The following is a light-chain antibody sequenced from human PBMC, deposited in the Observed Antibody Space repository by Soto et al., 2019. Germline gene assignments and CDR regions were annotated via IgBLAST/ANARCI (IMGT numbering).Light chain of an antibody. J-gene: IGLJ1*01. CDR2: EVT. V-gene: IGLV2-14*01. Sequence: QSALTQPASVSGSPGQSITISCTGTSSDVGGYNYVSWYQQHPGKAPQLIIYEVTNRPSGVSNRFSASKSGNTASLTFSGLQAEDEADYYCSSYTSSGTYVFGAGTKVTDL. CDR1: SSDVGGYNY. CDR3: SSYTSSGTYV.